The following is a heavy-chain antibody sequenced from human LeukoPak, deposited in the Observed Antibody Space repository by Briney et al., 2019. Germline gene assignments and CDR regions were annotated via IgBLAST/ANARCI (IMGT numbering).Heavy chain of an antibody. D-gene: IGHD3-10*01. V-gene: IGHV4-34*01. Sequence: SETLSLTCAVYGGSFSGYYWSWIRQPPGKGLEWIGEINHSGSTNYNPSLKSRVTISVDTSKNQCSLKLSSVTAADTAVYYCARVITMVRGVIIKLFDYWGQGTLVTVSS. J-gene: IGHJ4*02. CDR3: ARVITMVRGVIIKLFDY. CDR1: GGSFSGYY. CDR2: INHSGST.